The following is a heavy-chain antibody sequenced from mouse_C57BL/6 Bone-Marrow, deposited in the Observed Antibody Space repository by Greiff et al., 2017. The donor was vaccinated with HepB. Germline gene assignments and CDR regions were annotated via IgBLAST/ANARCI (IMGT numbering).Heavy chain of an antibody. V-gene: IGHV1-50*01. J-gene: IGHJ2*01. D-gene: IGHD6-2*01. CDR3: ARGLPYYFDY. CDR1: GYTFTSYW. CDR2: IDPSDSYT. Sequence: QVQLQQPGAELVKPGASVKLSCKASGYTFTSYWMQWVKQRPGQGLEWIGEIDPSDSYTNYNQKFKSKATLTVDTSSSTAYMQLSSLTSEDSAVYYCARGLPYYFDYWGQGTTLTVSS.